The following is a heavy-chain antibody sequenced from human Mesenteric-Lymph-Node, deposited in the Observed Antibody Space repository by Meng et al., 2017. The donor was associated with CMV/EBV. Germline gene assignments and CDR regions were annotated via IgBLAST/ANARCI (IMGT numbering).Heavy chain of an antibody. J-gene: IGHJ4*02. V-gene: IGHV3-30*02. CDR2: IRSDGSEQ. D-gene: IGHD1-1*01. CDR1: TFTFSDYG. CDR3: AGGLERRRLFDY. Sequence: GGSLRLSCTASTFTFSDYGMHWVRQAPGKGLEWVASIRSDGSEQYYGDSVKGRFTISRDTSTNTLYLQMNSLRAEDTAVYYCAGGLERRRLFDYWGQGTLVTVSS.